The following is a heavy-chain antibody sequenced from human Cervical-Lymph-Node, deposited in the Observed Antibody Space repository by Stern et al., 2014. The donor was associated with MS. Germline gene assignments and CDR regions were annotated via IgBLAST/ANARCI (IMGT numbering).Heavy chain of an antibody. Sequence: QVQLVQSGADVEKPGASVKVSCKASGFTFTSSVIHWVRQAPGQRPERMGWINVGIGNTKYSQTFQGRVTITRDTSASTVYLELSSLRSEDTAVYYCARADTSPAYYYYGMDVWGQGTTVTVSS. J-gene: IGHJ6*02. CDR3: ARADTSPAYYYYGMDV. CDR1: GFTFTSSV. V-gene: IGHV1-3*01. CDR2: INVGIGNT.